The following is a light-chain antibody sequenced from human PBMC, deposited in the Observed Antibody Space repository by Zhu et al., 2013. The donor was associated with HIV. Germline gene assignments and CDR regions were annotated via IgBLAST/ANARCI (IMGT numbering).Light chain of an antibody. CDR2: WAS. Sequence: DIVMTQSPDSLAVSLGERATINCKSSQSVLYSSNNKNYLAWYQQNPGQPPKLLIYWASTRESGVPDRFSGQRVVGRDFSLTISSLQAEDVASYYCQQYYTTPLTFGPGDRSWRSN. J-gene: IGKJ2*01. V-gene: IGKV4-1*01. CDR3: QQYYTTPLT. CDR1: QSVLYSSNNKNY.